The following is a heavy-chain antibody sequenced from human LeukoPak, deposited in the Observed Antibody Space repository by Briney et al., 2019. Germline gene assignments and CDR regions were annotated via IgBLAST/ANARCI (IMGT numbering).Heavy chain of an antibody. CDR1: GFTFSSYS. J-gene: IGHJ3*02. CDR3: AKDGPYYYDSSGDAFDI. V-gene: IGHV3-21*01. Sequence: GGSLRLSCAASGFTFSSYSMNWVRQAPGKGLEWVSSISSSSSYIYYADSVKGRFTISRDNSKNTLYLQMNSLRAEDTAVYYCAKDGPYYYDSSGDAFDIWGQGTMVTVSS. D-gene: IGHD3-22*01. CDR2: ISSSSSYI.